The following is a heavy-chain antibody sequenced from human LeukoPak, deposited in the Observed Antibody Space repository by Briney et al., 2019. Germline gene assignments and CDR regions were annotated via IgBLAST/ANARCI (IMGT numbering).Heavy chain of an antibody. Sequence: GGSLRLSCAASGFTFSSYAMSWVRQAPGKGLEWVSAISGSGGSTYYADSVKGRFTISRDNSENTLYLQMNSLRAEDTAVYYCAKDRGLRFLEWLLSAIDFDYWGQGTLVTVSS. CDR3: AKDRGLRFLEWLLSAIDFDY. J-gene: IGHJ4*02. D-gene: IGHD3-3*01. CDR1: GFTFSSYA. CDR2: ISGSGGST. V-gene: IGHV3-23*01.